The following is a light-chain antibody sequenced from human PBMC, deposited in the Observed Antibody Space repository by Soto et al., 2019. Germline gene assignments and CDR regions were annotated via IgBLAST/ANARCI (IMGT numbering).Light chain of an antibody. CDR3: QQYHTPPLS. V-gene: IGKV4-1*01. CDR1: QSVLYSSNNKNY. CDR2: WAS. Sequence: DIVMTQSPDSLAVSLGERATINCKSSQSVLYSSNNKNYLAWYQQKPGQPPKLLIYWASTRESGVPDRFSGSGSGTDFTLTISALQAEDVALYYCQQYHTPPLSFGGGTKVDI. J-gene: IGKJ4*01.